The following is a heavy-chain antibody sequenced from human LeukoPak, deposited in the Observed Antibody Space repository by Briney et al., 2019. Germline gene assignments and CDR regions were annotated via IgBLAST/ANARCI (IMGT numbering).Heavy chain of an antibody. CDR2: IYYSGST. V-gene: IGHV4-59*01. Sequence: SETLSLTCTVSGGSISSYYWSWIRQPPGKGLEWIGYIYYSGSTNYNPSLKSRVTISVDTSKNQFSLKLSSVTAADTAVYYCARGGDFDYWGQGILVTASS. CDR1: GGSISSYY. CDR3: ARGGDFDY. J-gene: IGHJ4*02. D-gene: IGHD3-10*01.